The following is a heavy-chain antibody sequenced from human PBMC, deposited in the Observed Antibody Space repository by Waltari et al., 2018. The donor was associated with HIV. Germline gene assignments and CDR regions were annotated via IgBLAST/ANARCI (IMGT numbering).Heavy chain of an antibody. J-gene: IGHJ4*02. D-gene: IGHD3-3*01. CDR2: ISGSGGST. CDR1: GCTFSRAA. V-gene: IGHV3-23*01. CDR3: AGFLEWSTPLDYFDY. Sequence: EVQLLESGGVLVQPGGSLRLSCAGSGCTFSRAAMSWVRQAPGKGLEWVSAISGSGGSTHYADSVKGRFTISRDNSKSTLYLQMNSLRAEDTAVYYCAGFLEWSTPLDYFDYWGQGTLVTVSS.